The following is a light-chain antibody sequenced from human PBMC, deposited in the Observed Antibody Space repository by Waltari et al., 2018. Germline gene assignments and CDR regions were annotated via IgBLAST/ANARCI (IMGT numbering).Light chain of an antibody. CDR2: KAS. CDR3: QHYHTYSPFA. J-gene: IGKJ3*01. Sequence: DIQMTQSPSTLSSSVGDRVTITCRASQNINNYLAWYQQKPWRAPRLLIFKASTLEIGVPSRFSGGGSGTEFTLTISSLQPDDFATYFCQHYHTYSPFAFGPGTKVDIK. V-gene: IGKV1-5*03. CDR1: QNINNY.